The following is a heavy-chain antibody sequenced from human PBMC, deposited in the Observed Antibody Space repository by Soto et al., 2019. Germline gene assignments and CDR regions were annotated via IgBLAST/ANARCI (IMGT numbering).Heavy chain of an antibody. CDR3: AQGEYRSGWPI. V-gene: IGHV3-23*01. CDR2: ISGSGGNT. J-gene: IGHJ4*02. D-gene: IGHD6-19*01. Sequence: EVQLLESGGDLVQPGGSLRLSCEASGFTFSNYGMNWVRQAPGKGLEWVSGISGSGGNTDYIDSVKGRFTISRDNSKNMLYLQIRSLRVEDTALYFCAQGEYRSGWPIWGQGTLVTVSP. CDR1: GFTFSNYG.